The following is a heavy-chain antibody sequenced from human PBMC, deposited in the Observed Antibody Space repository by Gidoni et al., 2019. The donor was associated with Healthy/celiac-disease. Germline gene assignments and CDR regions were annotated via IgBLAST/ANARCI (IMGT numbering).Heavy chain of an antibody. CDR3: ATTEGLYYDSRQGYDY. CDR2: FDPEDGET. CDR1: GYTLTELS. J-gene: IGHJ4*02. D-gene: IGHD3-22*01. Sequence: QVQLVQSGAEVTKPGASVKVSCKVSGYTLTELSMHWVRQAPGKGLEWMGGFDPEDGETIYAQKFQGRVTMTEDTSTDTAYMELSSLRSEDTAVYYCATTEGLYYDSRQGYDYWGQGTLVTVSS. V-gene: IGHV1-24*01.